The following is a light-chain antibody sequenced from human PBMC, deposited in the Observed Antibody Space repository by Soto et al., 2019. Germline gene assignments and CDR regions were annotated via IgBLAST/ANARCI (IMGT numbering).Light chain of an antibody. CDR2: GAS. Sequence: EIVLPQSPGTLSLSKGESATLSCRASQSVSNNYLAWYQQKPGQAPRLLIYGASNRATGIPDRISGGASATDFPLTIRRMDPEEFAVDYCPQYGSSGPFCQVTKVDIK. CDR1: QSVSNNY. CDR3: PQYGSSGP. V-gene: IGKV3-20*01. J-gene: IGKJ1*01.